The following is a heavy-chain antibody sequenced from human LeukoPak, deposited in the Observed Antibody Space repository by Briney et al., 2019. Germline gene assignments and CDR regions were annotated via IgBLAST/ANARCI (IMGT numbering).Heavy chain of an antibody. J-gene: IGHJ4*02. CDR1: GFTFSGYS. D-gene: IGHD3-16*01. V-gene: IGHV3-48*01. Sequence: PGGSLRLSCAASGFTFSGYSMNWVRQTPGKGLEWLSYISSSSGTIYSADSVKGRFTISRDNAKNSLYLQMNSLRVEDTAVYYCARRGWGGSGFDYWGQGTLVTVSS. CDR3: ARRGWGGSGFDY. CDR2: ISSSSGTI.